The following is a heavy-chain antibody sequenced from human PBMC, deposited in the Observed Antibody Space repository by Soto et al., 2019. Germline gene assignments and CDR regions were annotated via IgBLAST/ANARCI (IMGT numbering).Heavy chain of an antibody. V-gene: IGHV2-5*01. Sequence: SGPTLVNPPQTLTLPCNFSGFSLSPSGEGVGWIRQPPGKALEWLALIYWNDDKRYSPSLKNRLTITKDTSKNQVVLTMTNVDPVDTATYYCAHRTNVLGPTPWFDPWGQGTLVTVSS. J-gene: IGHJ5*02. CDR3: AHRTNVLGPTPWFDP. CDR1: GFSLSPSGEG. D-gene: IGHD2-8*02. CDR2: IYWNDDK.